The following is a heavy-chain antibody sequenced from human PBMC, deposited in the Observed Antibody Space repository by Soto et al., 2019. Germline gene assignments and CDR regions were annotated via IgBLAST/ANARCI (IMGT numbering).Heavy chain of an antibody. D-gene: IGHD4-17*01. CDR3: ARGSTRTTGIWFDP. Sequence: SETLSLTCAVYGGSFSGYYWSWIRQPPGKGLEWIGEINHSGSTNYNPSLKSRVTISVDTSKNQFSLKLSSVTAADTAVYYCARGSTRTTGIWFDPWGQATLVTVSS. J-gene: IGHJ5*02. V-gene: IGHV4-34*01. CDR2: INHSGST. CDR1: GGSFSGYY.